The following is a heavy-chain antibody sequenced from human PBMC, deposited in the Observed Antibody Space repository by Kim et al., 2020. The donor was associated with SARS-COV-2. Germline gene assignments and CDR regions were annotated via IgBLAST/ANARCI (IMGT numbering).Heavy chain of an antibody. V-gene: IGHV3-74*01. CDR1: GFTFSSYW. Sequence: GGSLRLSCAASGFTFSSYWMHWVRQAPGKGLVWVSRINSDGSSTSYADSVKGRFTIFRDNAKNTLYLQMNSLRAEDTAVYYCARDWTHYDILTGYYSYYGMDVWGQGTTVTVSS. J-gene: IGHJ6*02. CDR3: ARDWTHYDILTGYYSYYGMDV. CDR2: INSDGSST. D-gene: IGHD3-9*01.